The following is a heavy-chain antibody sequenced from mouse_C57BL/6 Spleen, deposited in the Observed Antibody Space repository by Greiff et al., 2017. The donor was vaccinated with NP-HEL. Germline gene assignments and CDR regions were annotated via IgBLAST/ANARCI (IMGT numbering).Heavy chain of an antibody. J-gene: IGHJ1*03. CDR3: ARGANWDWYFDV. V-gene: IGHV3-6*01. D-gene: IGHD4-1*01. Sequence: EVQLQESGPGLVKPSQSLSLTCSVTGYSITSGYYWNWIRQFPGNKLEWMGYISYDGSNNYNPSLKNRISITRDTSKNQFFLKLNSVTTEDTATYYCARGANWDWYFDVWGTGTTVTVSS. CDR1: GYSITSGYY. CDR2: ISYDGSN.